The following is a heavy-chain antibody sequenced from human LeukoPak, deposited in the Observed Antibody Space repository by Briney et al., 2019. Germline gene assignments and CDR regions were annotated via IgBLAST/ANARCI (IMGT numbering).Heavy chain of an antibody. J-gene: IGHJ4*02. Sequence: GGSLRLSCAASGFTFSSYGMHWVRQAPGKGLEWVAFIRYDGSNKYYADSVKGRFTISRDNSKNTLYLQMNSLRAEDTAVYYCAKSRSWLQLRGPFDYWGQGTLVTVSS. V-gene: IGHV3-30*02. CDR3: AKSRSWLQLRGPFDY. D-gene: IGHD5-24*01. CDR2: IRYDGSNK. CDR1: GFTFSSYG.